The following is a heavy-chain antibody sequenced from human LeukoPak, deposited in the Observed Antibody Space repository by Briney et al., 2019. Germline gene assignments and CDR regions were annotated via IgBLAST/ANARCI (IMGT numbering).Heavy chain of an antibody. J-gene: IGHJ4*02. CDR3: ARQYSDDYFDY. V-gene: IGHV4-39*01. D-gene: IGHD2-15*01. CDR1: RGSLSSSSYY. Sequence: SETLSLTCTVSRGSLSSSSYYWGWIRQPPGKGLEWIGTIYYTGSTYYNPSLESRVTISVDTSKNQFSLKLSSVTAADTAVYYCARQYSDDYFDYWGQGTLVTVSS. CDR2: IYYTGST.